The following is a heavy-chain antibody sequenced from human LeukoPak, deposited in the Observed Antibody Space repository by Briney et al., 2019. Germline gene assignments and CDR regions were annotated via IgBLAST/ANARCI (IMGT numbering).Heavy chain of an antibody. D-gene: IGHD6-13*01. CDR3: ARLASSSWPLYYYYGMDV. CDR1: GYTFTSYD. Sequence: ASLKVSRKASGYTFTSYDINWVRHATGQGLEWMVWMNPHNCNTGYAQKFQGSDTTTTSTSISTAYMELSSLRSEDTALYYCARLASSSWPLYYYYGMDVWGQGTTVTVSS. J-gene: IGHJ6*02. CDR2: MNPHNCNT. V-gene: IGHV1-8*02.